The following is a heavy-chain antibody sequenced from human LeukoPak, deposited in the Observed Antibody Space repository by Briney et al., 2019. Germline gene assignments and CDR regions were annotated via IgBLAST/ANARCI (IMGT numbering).Heavy chain of an antibody. J-gene: IGHJ4*02. CDR2: IYYTGTT. CDR3: ARLPLRSHFDY. D-gene: IGHD3-3*02. V-gene: IGHV4-59*08. CDR1: GGSIGSYY. Sequence: SETLSLTCTVSGGSIGSYYWSWIRQPPGKGLEWIAYIYYTGTTNYNPSLKSRVTISVDTSKKQLSLKLSSVTAADTAVYYCARLPLRSHFDYWGQGTLVTVSS.